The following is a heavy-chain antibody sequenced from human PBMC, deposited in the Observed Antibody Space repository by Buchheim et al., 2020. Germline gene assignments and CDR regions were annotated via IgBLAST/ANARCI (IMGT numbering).Heavy chain of an antibody. CDR2: INPNSGGT. J-gene: IGHJ5*02. Sequence: QVQLVQSGAEVKKPGASVKVSCKASGYTFTGYYMHWVRQAPGQGHEWMGWINPNSGGTNYAQKFQGRVTMTRDKSISTADLELSRLRSDDTAVYYCARDDSDDSSGYYYDWFGPWGQGTL. D-gene: IGHD3-22*01. CDR3: ARDDSDDSSGYYYDWFGP. CDR1: GYTFTGYY. V-gene: IGHV1-2*02.